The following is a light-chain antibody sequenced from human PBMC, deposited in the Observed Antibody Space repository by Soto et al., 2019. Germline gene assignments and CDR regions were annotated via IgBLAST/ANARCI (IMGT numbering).Light chain of an antibody. CDR2: EGS. CDR3: CSYAGSSSNYV. Sequence: QFVLTQPASVSGSPGRSITISCTGTSSDVGSYNLVSWYQQHPGKAPKLMIYEGSKRPSGVSNRFSGSKSGNTASLTISGLQAEDEADYYCCSYAGSSSNYVFGTGTKVTVL. J-gene: IGLJ1*01. CDR1: SSDVGSYNL. V-gene: IGLV2-23*01.